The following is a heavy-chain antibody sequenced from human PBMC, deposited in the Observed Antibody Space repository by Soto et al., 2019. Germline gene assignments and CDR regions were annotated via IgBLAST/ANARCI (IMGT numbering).Heavy chain of an antibody. CDR2: IFYNGGT. CDR3: ARGDHGPRRFYFDT. CDR1: GGSVNSGGYY. V-gene: IGHV4-61*03. Sequence: SETLSLTCTVSGGSVNSGGYYWSWIWQPPGKGLEWIGFIFYNGGTSYNPSLGSRVTISADTSKTLFSLNLNFVTAADTAVYYCARGDHGPRRFYFDTWGQGTLVTVSS. D-gene: IGHD2-8*01. J-gene: IGHJ4*02.